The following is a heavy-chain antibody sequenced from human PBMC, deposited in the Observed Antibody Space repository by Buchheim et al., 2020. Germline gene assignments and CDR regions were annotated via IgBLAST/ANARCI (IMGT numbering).Heavy chain of an antibody. CDR2: IWYDGSNK. CDR3: AREGDDFWSGYYTDYYYGMDV. J-gene: IGHJ6*02. V-gene: IGHV3-33*01. D-gene: IGHD3-3*01. Sequence: QVQLVESGGGVVQPGRSLRLSCAASGFTFSSYGMHWVRQAPGKGLEWVAVIWYDGSNKYYADPVKGRFTISRDNSKNTLYPQMNSLRAEDTAVYYCAREGDDFWSGYYTDYYYGMDVWGQGTT. CDR1: GFTFSSYG.